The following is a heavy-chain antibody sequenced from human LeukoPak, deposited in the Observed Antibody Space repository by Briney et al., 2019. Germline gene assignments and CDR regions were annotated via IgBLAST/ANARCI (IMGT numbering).Heavy chain of an antibody. CDR3: AKYQTGTWTSYDSSDI. V-gene: IGHV3-23*01. J-gene: IGHJ3*02. CDR2: ISGSGGST. D-gene: IGHD1-7*01. CDR1: GFTFSSFP. Sequence: GGSLRLSCATSGFTFSSFPMTWVRQAPGKGLEWVSGISGSGGSTYYADSVKGRFTVSRDNSKNTLYLQMDSLRAEDTAVYYCAKYQTGTWTSYDSSDIWGQGTLVTVSS.